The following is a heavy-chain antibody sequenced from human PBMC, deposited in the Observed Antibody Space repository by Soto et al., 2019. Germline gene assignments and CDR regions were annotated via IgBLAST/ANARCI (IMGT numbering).Heavy chain of an antibody. CDR3: IYHSYGMDV. CDR1: GGSISSSSYY. Sequence: SETLSLTCTVSGGSISSSSYYWGWIRQPPGKELEWIGSIFYSVSTYYNPSLKSRVTISVDTSKNQFSLKLSSVTAVYYCASGTIYHSYGMDVWGQGTTVTVSS. D-gene: IGHD3-10*01. CDR2: IFYSVST. J-gene: IGHJ6*02. V-gene: IGHV4-39*01.